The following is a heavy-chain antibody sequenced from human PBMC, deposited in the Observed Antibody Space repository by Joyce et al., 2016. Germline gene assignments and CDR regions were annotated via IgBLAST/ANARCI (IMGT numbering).Heavy chain of an antibody. CDR1: GGAFSNFT. CDR3: ARGGTSSDHYFFYTLDV. D-gene: IGHD1-14*01. Sequence: QVLLVQSGATVKRPGSSLRVSCKSSGGAFSNFTVNWVRQAPWQRLEWMGGIIPFFGAAKYAEHFQGRVTLTADLSTRTAYMERSSLTSADTAVYYCARGGTSSDHYFFYTLDVWGPGTTVIVSS. V-gene: IGHV1-69*12. CDR2: IIPFFGAA. J-gene: IGHJ6*02.